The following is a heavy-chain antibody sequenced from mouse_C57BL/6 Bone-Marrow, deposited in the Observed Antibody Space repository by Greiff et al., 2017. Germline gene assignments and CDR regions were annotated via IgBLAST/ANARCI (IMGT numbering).Heavy chain of an antibody. D-gene: IGHD4-1*01. CDR1: GFTFSSYA. CDR3: ARDEGELGPHWYFDV. CDR2: ISDGGSYT. J-gene: IGHJ1*03. V-gene: IGHV5-4*01. Sequence: EVMLVESGAGLVKPGGSLKLSCAASGFTFSSYAMSWVRQTPEKRLEWVATISDGGSYTYYPDNVKGRFTISRDNAKNNLYLQMSQLKSEDTAMYYCARDEGELGPHWYFDVWGTGTTVTVSS.